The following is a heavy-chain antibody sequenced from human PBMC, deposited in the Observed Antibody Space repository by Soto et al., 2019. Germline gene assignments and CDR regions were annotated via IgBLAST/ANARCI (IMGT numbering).Heavy chain of an antibody. CDR3: AAGSFLGPWQY. J-gene: IGHJ4*02. CDR2: ISTYNGNA. CDR1: GDSFTSFA. Sequence: QVQLVQSGVEVKKPGASVKVSCKVSGDSFTSFAISWVRQAPGQGLEWMGWISTYNGNANHGPKVQGRVTLTTDTSTSTAYMDLRRLRSDDTAVYYCAAGSFLGPWQYWGQGTLVTVSS. D-gene: IGHD1-26*01. V-gene: IGHV1-18*01.